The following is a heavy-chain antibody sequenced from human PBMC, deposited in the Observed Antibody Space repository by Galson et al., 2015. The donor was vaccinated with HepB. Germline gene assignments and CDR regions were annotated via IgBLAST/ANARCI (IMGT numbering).Heavy chain of an antibody. CDR2: ISGSGGST. CDR1: GFTFSSYA. J-gene: IGHJ4*02. D-gene: IGHD1-7*01. V-gene: IGHV3-23*01. Sequence: SLRLSCAASGFTFSSYAMSWVRQAPGKGLEWVSAISGSGGSTYYADSVKGRFTISRDNSKNTLYLQMNSLRAEDTAVYYCAKDRDWNYVFDYWGQGTLVTVSS. CDR3: AKDRDWNYVFDY.